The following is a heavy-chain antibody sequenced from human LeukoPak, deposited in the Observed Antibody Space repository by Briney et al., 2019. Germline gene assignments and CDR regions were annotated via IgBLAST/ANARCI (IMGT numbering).Heavy chain of an antibody. D-gene: IGHD2-2*02. J-gene: IGHJ4*02. CDR2: ISGSGGST. Sequence: GGSLRLSCAASGFTFSSYGMSWVRQAPRKGLEWVSGISGSGGSTHYADSVKGRFTISRDNSKNTLYLQMSSLRAEDTAVYYCAKDGVVPAAISPPYFDYWGQGTLVTVSS. CDR3: AKDGVVPAAISPPYFDY. V-gene: IGHV3-23*01. CDR1: GFTFSSYG.